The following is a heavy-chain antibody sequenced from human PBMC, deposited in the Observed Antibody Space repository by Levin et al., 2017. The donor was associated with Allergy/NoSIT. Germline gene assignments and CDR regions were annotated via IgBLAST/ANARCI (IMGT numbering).Heavy chain of an antibody. Sequence: SETLSLTCTVSGGSISKTNFHWGCIRQSPGKGLEWIATIDYNGITYYNPSLKSRVTISADTSQNHFSLKLSSVTAADTAVYFCAGDGGSSRWSYDWGQGTLVTVSS. CDR1: GGSISKTNFH. D-gene: IGHD6-6*01. CDR2: IDYNGIT. V-gene: IGHV4-39*02. CDR3: AGDGGSSRWSYD. J-gene: IGHJ4*02.